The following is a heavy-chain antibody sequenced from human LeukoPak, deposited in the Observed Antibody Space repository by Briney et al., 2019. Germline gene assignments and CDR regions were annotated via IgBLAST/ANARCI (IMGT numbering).Heavy chain of an antibody. D-gene: IGHD5-18*01. CDR3: ARQRYSYGSVDY. CDR1: GYRFTSYW. V-gene: IGHV5-51*01. Sequence: PGESLGISCEGSGYRFTSYWIGWVRQMPGKGREWMGIFFPVVSDTTYPPSFQAPVTLPAPKSIRTAYLHWNSLKASDTAMYYCARQRYSYGSVDYWGQGTLVAVSS. J-gene: IGHJ4*02. CDR2: FFPVVSDT.